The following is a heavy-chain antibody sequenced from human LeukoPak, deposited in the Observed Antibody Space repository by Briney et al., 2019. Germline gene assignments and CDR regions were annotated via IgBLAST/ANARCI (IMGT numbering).Heavy chain of an antibody. J-gene: IGHJ5*02. CDR2: INPNSGGT. D-gene: IGHD6-19*01. CDR1: GYTFTGYY. Sequence: ASVKVSCKASGYTFTGYYMHWVRQAPGQGLEWMGWINPNSGGTNYAQKFQGRVTMTRDTSISTAYMELSSLRSEDMAVYYCARSFIAVAGTNYWFDPWGQGTLVTVSS. V-gene: IGHV1-2*02. CDR3: ARSFIAVAGTNYWFDP.